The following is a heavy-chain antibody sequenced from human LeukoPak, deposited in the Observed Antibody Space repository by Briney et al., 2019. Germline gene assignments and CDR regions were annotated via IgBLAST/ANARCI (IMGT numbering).Heavy chain of an antibody. V-gene: IGHV1-69*13. D-gene: IGHD3-22*01. CDR3: AATYYYDSSGYYPDYFDY. CDR2: IIPIFGTA. Sequence: ASVKVSCKASGGTFSSYAISWVRQAPGQGLEWMGGIIPIFGTANYAQKFQGRVTITADESTSTAYMELSSLRSEDTAVYYCAATYYYDSSGYYPDYFDYWGQGTLVTVSS. CDR1: GGTFSSYA. J-gene: IGHJ4*02.